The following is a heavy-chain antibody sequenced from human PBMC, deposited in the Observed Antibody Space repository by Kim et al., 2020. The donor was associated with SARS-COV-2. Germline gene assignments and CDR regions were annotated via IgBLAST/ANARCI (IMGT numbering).Heavy chain of an antibody. CDR3: ARGSSGWSIGYFVY. Sequence: GGSLRLSCAASGFTFSSYWMHWVRQAPGKGLVCVSRINSDGSSTSYADFVNGRFTSSRDNAKNTLYLLRNILGAEDPALYYCARGSSGWSIGYFVYLVQG. J-gene: IGHJ4*02. CDR2: INSDGSST. D-gene: IGHD6-19*01. CDR1: GFTFSSYW. V-gene: IGHV3-74*01.